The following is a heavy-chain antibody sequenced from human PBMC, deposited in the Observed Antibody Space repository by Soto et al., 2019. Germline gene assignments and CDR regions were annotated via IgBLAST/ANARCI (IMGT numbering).Heavy chain of an antibody. V-gene: IGHV4-38-2*02. CDR2: LYHSGST. CDR1: GYPISIGYD. Sequence: SVTRCLTCTVAGYPISIGYDWATVRTSPGRGLEWIGSLYHSGSTYYNPSLKSRVTISVDSSKNQFSLRLTSVTAADTAVYYCARNSYYDFWSGYHRGVDLLGQGTVVTVSS. J-gene: IGHJ4*02. D-gene: IGHD3-3*01. CDR3: ARNSYYDFWSGYHRGVDL.